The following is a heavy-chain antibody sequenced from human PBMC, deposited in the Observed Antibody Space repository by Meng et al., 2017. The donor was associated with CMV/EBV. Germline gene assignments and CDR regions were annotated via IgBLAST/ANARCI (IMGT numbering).Heavy chain of an antibody. CDR2: IYYSGST. D-gene: IGHD4-11*01. V-gene: IGHV4-59*12. CDR1: GGSISSYY. CDR3: ARAPDPKPTTVTTSEYYFDY. J-gene: IGHJ4*02. Sequence: SETLSLTCTVSGGSISSYYWSWIRQPPGKGLEWIGYIYYSGSTNYNPSLKSRVTISVDTSKTQFSLKLSSVTAADTAVYYCARAPDPKPTTVTTSEYYFDYWGQGTLVTVSS.